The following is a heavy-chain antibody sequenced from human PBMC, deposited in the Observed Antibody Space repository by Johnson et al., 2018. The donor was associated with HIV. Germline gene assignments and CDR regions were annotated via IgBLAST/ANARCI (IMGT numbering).Heavy chain of an antibody. Sequence: VQLVESGGGVVQPGRSLRLSCAASGFTFSSYAMHWVRQAPGKGLEWVAVISYDGSNKYYADSVKCRFTISRDNSKNTLYLQMNSLRAEDTAVYYCARDRGGGSYHDAFDIWGQGTMVTVSS. CDR3: ARDRGGGSYHDAFDI. J-gene: IGHJ3*02. CDR1: GFTFSSYA. V-gene: IGHV3-30*04. D-gene: IGHD1-26*01. CDR2: ISYDGSNK.